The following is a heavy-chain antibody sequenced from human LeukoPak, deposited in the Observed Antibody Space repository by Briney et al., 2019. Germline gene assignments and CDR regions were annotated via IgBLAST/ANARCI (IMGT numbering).Heavy chain of an antibody. D-gene: IGHD3-22*01. CDR2: ISAYNGNT. CDR1: GYTFTSYG. V-gene: IGHV1-18*01. CDR3: ARDLGLLYDSSGYSVGY. Sequence: ASVKVSCKASGYTFTSYGISWVRQAPGQGLEWMGWISAYNGNTNYAQKLQGRVTMTTDTSTSTAYMELRSLRSDDTAVYYCARDLGLLYDSSGYSVGYWGQGTLVTVSS. J-gene: IGHJ4*02.